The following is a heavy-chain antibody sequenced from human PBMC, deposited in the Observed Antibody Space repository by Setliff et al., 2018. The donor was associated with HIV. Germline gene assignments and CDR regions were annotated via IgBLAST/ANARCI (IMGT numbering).Heavy chain of an antibody. CDR2: IFYNGST. CDR3: ARNPGGRIPLDH. CDR1: GGSIGSGGSY. V-gene: IGHV4-31*03. J-gene: IGHJ4*02. Sequence: SETLSLTCTVSGGSIGSGGSYWSWIRQHPGKGLEWIGNIFYNGSTYYNPSLKSRVTISVDTSKNQFYLNLRSVTAADTAVYYCARNPGGRIPLDHWGQGTLVTVSS. D-gene: IGHD3-16*01.